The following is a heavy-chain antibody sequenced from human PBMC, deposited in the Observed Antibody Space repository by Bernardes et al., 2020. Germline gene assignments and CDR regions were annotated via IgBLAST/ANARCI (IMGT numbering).Heavy chain of an antibody. CDR1: GFTVSSNY. J-gene: IGHJ6*04. CDR3: ARGLAAAGPHPYGMDV. CDR2: IYSGGST. V-gene: IGHV3-53*01. Sequence: GGSLRLSCAASGFTVSSNYMSWVRQAPGKGLEWVSVIYSGGSTYYADSVKGRFTISRDNSKNTLYLQMNSLRAEDTAVYYCARGLAAAGPHPYGMDVWGKGTTVTVSS. D-gene: IGHD6-13*01.